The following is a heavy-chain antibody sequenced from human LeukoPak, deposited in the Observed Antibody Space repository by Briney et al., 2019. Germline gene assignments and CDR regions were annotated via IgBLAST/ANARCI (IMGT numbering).Heavy chain of an antibody. CDR2: ISAYNGNT. J-gene: IGHJ4*02. V-gene: IGHV1-18*01. CDR1: GYTFTSYG. D-gene: IGHD3-22*01. Sequence: ASVKVSCKASGYTFTSYGISWVRQAPGQGLEWMGWISAYNGNTNYAQKLRGGVTMTTDTSTSTAYMELRSLRSDDTAVYYCARVKRPGYYDSSGYGDYWGQGTLVTVSS. CDR3: ARVKRPGYYDSSGYGDY.